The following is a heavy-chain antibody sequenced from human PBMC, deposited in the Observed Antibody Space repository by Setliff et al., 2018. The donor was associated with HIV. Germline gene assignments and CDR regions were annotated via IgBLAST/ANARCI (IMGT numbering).Heavy chain of an antibody. CDR3: ARHAGYYDSSGYYYDAFDL. CDR1: GGTFRSNA. V-gene: IGHV1-69*13. J-gene: IGHJ3*01. Sequence: ASVKVSCKASGGTFRSNAFSWLRQAPGQGLEWMRGIIPIFGTANYAQKFQRRLTITADEVRNTAYVELSSLRSEDTAVYYCARHAGYYDSSGYYYDAFDLWGQGTMVTVSS. CDR2: IIPIFGTA. D-gene: IGHD3-22*01.